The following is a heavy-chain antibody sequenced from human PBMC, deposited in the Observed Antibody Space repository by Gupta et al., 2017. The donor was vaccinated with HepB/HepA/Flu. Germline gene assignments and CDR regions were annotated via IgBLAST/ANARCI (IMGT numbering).Heavy chain of an antibody. CDR1: GFTFSSYS. J-gene: IGHJ4*02. CDR3: ARVDSSGSLTDY. V-gene: IGHV3-21*01. Sequence: EVQLVESGGGLVKPGGSLRLSCAASGFTFSSYSMNWVRQAPGKGLEWVSSISSSSSYLYYADSVKGRFTISRDNAKNSLYLQMNSLRAEDTAVYYCARVDSSGSLTDYWGQGTLVTVSS. D-gene: IGHD6-19*01. CDR2: ISSSSSYL.